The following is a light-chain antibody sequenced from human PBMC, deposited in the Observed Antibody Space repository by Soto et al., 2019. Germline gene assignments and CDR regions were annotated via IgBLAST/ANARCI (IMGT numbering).Light chain of an antibody. CDR3: QQYVSQTIT. CDR1: QSVSSR. Sequence: EVVFTQSPGTLSLSPGERATLSCRASQSVSSRLAWYPHKSGQAPRLLISGASSRATGIPERFSGSGAGTDCTLIISRLEPEDFALYYCQQYVSQTITFGQGTRLENK. J-gene: IGKJ5*01. CDR2: GAS. V-gene: IGKV3-20*01.